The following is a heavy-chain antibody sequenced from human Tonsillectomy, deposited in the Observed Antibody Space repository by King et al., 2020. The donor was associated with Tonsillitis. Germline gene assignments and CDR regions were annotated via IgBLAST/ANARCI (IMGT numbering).Heavy chain of an antibody. V-gene: IGHV5-51*01. Sequence: VQLVESGAEVKKPGESLKISCKGSGYRFTSYWIGWVRQMPGKGLEWMGIIFPGDSDTRYSPSFQGQVTISADKSISTAYLQWSSLKASDTAIYYCAKPTNLLWSGEPYFDNWGQGTLVTVSS. CDR1: GYRFTSYW. J-gene: IGHJ4*02. CDR2: IFPGDSDT. D-gene: IGHD3-10*01. CDR3: AKPTNLLWSGEPYFDN.